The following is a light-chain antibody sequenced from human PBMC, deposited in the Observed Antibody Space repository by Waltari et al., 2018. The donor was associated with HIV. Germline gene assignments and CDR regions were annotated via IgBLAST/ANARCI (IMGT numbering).Light chain of an antibody. CDR3: QQRNNWPPEVS. CDR2: DAS. Sequence: VLTQSPASLSLSPGDRATLSCSASDSVSNYLACYQQKPGQAPRLLIYDASIRATGIPARFSGSGSRTDFTLTISSLEPEDFALYYCQQRNNWPPEVSFGQGTRLEIK. J-gene: IGKJ5*01. CDR1: DSVSNY. V-gene: IGKV3-11*01.